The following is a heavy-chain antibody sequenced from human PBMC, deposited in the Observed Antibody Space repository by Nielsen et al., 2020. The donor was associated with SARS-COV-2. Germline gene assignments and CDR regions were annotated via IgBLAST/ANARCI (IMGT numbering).Heavy chain of an antibody. CDR1: GFTFSSYP. J-gene: IGHJ5*02. CDR2: INWNGGST. CDR3: ARDLLGAAYYDILTGYSDWFDP. Sequence: GESLKISCSASGFTFSSYPMHWVRQAPGKGLEWVSGINWNGGSTGYADSVKGRFTISRDNAKNTLYLQMNSLRADDTAVYYCARDLLGAAYYDILTGYSDWFDPWGQGTLVTVSS. V-gene: IGHV3-20*04. D-gene: IGHD3-9*01.